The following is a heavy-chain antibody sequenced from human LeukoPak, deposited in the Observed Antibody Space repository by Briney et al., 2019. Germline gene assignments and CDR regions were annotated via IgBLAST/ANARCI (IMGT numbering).Heavy chain of an antibody. CDR1: GGSISSGSYY. CDR3: ARDGTSVADFDY. D-gene: IGHD1-1*01. V-gene: IGHV4-61*02. CDR2: IYTSGST. Sequence: SQTLSLICTVSGGSISSGSYYWSWIRQPAGKGLEWIGRIYTSGSTNYNPSLKSRVTISLDTSKNQFPLRLSSVTAADTAVYYCARDGTSVADFDYWGQGTLVTVSS. J-gene: IGHJ4*02.